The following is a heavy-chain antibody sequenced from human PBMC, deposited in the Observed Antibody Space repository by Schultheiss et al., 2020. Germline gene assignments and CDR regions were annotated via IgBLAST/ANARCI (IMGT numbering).Heavy chain of an antibody. Sequence: GGSLRLSCSASGFTFSQHAMNWVRQAPGKGLEWVSVISGSGTTTHYADAVKGRFTISRDSSTNTLHLQMTSLRADDTAVYYCARDPGGYTYGFYYYFDYWGQGTLVTVSS. J-gene: IGHJ4*02. V-gene: IGHV3-23*01. CDR2: ISGSGTTT. D-gene: IGHD5-18*01. CDR1: GFTFSQHA. CDR3: ARDPGGYTYGFYYYFDY.